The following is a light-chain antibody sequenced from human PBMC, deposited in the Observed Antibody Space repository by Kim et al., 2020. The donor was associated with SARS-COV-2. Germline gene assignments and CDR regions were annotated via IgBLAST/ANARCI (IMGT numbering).Light chain of an antibody. Sequence: DNKMTQSPSSLSASVGDRVTITCRASQNIDNYLGWYQLRPGRDPKRLIYGASNLRSGVPSRFSGSGSVTDFTLTIYSLRPEDFAAYFCHQSNITPHTFGQGTKLEIK. CDR3: HQSNITPHT. CDR1: QNIDNY. CDR2: GAS. J-gene: IGKJ2*01. V-gene: IGKV1-39*01.